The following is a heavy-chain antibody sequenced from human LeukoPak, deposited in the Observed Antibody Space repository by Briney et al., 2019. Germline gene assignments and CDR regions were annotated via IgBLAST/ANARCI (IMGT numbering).Heavy chain of an antibody. CDR1: GFTFNNAW. J-gene: IGHJ6*02. CDR2: IKRKSDGGTT. Sequence: GGSLRLSCAASGFTFNNAWMNWVRQAPGKGLEWVGRIKRKSDGGTTDYAAPVKGRFTISRDDSKNTLYLQMESLKYEDTAVYYCTRDDPDGMDVWGQGTTVIVSS. CDR3: TRDDPDGMDV. V-gene: IGHV3-15*01.